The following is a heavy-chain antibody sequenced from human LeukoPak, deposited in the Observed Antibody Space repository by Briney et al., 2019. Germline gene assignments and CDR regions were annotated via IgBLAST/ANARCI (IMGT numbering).Heavy chain of an antibody. CDR1: GASISSHY. CDR2: THYSGIT. Sequence: SETLSLTCTVSGASISSHYWSWIRQPPGRGLEWIGYTHYSGITSYDPSLKSRVTISVDTSKSQFSLNLSSVTAADTAVYYCARVYDYGKFDYWGPGTLATVSS. CDR3: ARVYDYGKFDY. J-gene: IGHJ4*02. V-gene: IGHV4-59*11. D-gene: IGHD4/OR15-4a*01.